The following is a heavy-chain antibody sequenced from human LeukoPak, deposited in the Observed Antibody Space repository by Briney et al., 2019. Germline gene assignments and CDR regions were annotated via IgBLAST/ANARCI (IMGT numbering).Heavy chain of an antibody. J-gene: IGHJ3*02. CDR3: ARDRGEYSSDNDAFDI. Sequence: GASVKVSCKASGGTFSSYAISWVRQAPGQGLEWMGGIIPVFGTTNYAQKFQGRVTITADKSTSTAYMELSSLRSEDTAVYYCARDRGEYSSDNDAFDIWGQGTMVTVSS. V-gene: IGHV1-69*06. CDR1: GGTFSSYA. D-gene: IGHD6-6*01. CDR2: IIPVFGTT.